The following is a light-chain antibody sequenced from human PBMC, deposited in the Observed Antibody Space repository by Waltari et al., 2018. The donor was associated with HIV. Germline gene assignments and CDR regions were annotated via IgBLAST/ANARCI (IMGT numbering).Light chain of an antibody. CDR2: INSDGSH. CDR1: SGHTKYA. V-gene: IGLV4-69*01. J-gene: IGLJ2*01. Sequence: QLVVTQSPSASASLGASVKLTCTLSSGHTKYAIAWHQQQPEKGPRFLMKINSDGSHRKGDGIPDRFSGSSSGTDRYLTISSLQSEDEAVYYCQTWDTGIVLFGGGTEVTV. CDR3: QTWDTGIVL.